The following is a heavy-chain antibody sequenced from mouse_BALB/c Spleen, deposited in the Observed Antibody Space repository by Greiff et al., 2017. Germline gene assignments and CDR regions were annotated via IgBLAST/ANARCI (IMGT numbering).Heavy chain of an antibody. Sequence: QVHVKQSGPGLVAPSQSLSITCTVSGFSLTGYGVNWVRQPPGKGLEWLGMIWGDGSTDYNSALKSRLSISKDNSKSQVFLKMNSLQTDDTARYYCARDYYGSSLYAMDYWGQGTSVTVSS. CDR2: IWGDGST. V-gene: IGHV2-6-7*01. J-gene: IGHJ4*01. D-gene: IGHD1-1*01. CDR1: GFSLTGYG. CDR3: ARDYYGSSLYAMDY.